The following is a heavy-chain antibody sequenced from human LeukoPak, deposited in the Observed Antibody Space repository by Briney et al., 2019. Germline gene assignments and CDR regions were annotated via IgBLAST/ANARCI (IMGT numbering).Heavy chain of an antibody. CDR2: IYHSGST. CDR1: GYSISSGYY. J-gene: IGHJ4*02. V-gene: IGHV4-38-2*02. CDR3: ARTGYCSGGSCYRRRFGFGY. Sequence: SETLSLTCTVSGYSISSGYYWGWIRQPPGKGLEWIGSIYHSGSTNYNPSLKSRVTISVDTSKNQFSLKLSSVTAADTAVYCCARTGYCSGGSCYRRRFGFGYWGQGTLVTVSS. D-gene: IGHD2-15*01.